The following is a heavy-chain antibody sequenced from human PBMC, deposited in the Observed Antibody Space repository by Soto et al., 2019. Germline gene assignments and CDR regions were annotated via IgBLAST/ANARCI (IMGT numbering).Heavy chain of an antibody. V-gene: IGHV1-18*01. J-gene: IGHJ4*02. CDR1: GYTLTSYG. D-gene: IGHD2-2*02. CDR3: ARVIVVVPAAIYGSEFDY. CDR2: ISAYNGNT. Sequence: QVQLVQSGAEVKKPGASVKVSCKASGYTLTSYGISWVRQAPGQGLEWMGWISAYNGNTNYAQKLQGRVTMTTDTSTSTAYMELRSLRSDDTAVYYCARVIVVVPAAIYGSEFDYWGQGTLVTVSS.